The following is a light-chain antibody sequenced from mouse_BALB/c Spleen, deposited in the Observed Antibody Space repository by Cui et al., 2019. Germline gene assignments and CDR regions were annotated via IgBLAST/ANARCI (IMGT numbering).Light chain of an antibody. J-gene: IGKJ4*01. CDR2: RAN. V-gene: IGKV14-111*01. CDR3: LQYDEFPFT. CDR1: QDINSH. Sequence: DIKMTQSPSSMYASLGERVTITCKASQDINSHLSWFQQKPGKSPKTLIYRANRLVDGVPSRFSGSGSGQDYSLTISSLEYEDMGIYYCLQYDEFPFTFGSGTKLEIK.